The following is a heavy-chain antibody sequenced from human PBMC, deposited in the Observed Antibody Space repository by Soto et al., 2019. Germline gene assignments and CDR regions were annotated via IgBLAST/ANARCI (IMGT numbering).Heavy chain of an antibody. Sequence: EVQLVDSGGGLVKPGGSLTLSCAASGFTFTNAWMSWVRQAPGKGLEWFGRIKSKIDGEATDYAAPVKGRFTISRDDSKNTMYLQMISLQIEDTAVYYCTLHIVVVTSVHNYFNYWGQGTLVTVSS. V-gene: IGHV3-15*01. D-gene: IGHD2-21*02. CDR1: GFTFTNAW. J-gene: IGHJ4*02. CDR2: IKSKIDGEAT. CDR3: TLHIVVVTSVHNYFNY.